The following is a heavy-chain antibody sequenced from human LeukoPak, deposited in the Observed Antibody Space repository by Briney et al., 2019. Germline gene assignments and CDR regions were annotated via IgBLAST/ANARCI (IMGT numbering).Heavy chain of an antibody. CDR1: GFTFGNYA. CDR2: ISSSGGNT. CDR3: AKETPGSLVAAHLDH. Sequence: GGSLRLSCAASGFTFGNYAMSWVRQAPGKGLEWVSTISSSGGNTYYADSVKGRSTISRDNSKNTLYLHMNSLRAEDTAVYYCAKETPGSLVAAHLDHWGQGTLVTVSS. V-gene: IGHV3-23*01. D-gene: IGHD2-15*01. J-gene: IGHJ4*02.